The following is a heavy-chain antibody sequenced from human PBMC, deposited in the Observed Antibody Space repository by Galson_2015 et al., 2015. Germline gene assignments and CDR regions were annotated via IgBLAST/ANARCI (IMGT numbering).Heavy chain of an antibody. CDR1: GFTFSSYG. J-gene: IGHJ4*02. CDR3: ARDFYQLDY. V-gene: IGHV3-33*01. Sequence: SLRLSCAASGFTFSSYGMHWVRQAPGKGLEWVAIIWYDGSIEYYADSVKGRFAISRDNSNNMVYLQMNSLRAEDTAVYYCARDFYQLDYWGQGTLVTVSS. CDR2: IWYDGSIE. D-gene: IGHD2-2*01.